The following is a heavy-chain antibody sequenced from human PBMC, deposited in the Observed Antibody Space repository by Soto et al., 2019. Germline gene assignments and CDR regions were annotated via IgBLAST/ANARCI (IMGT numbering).Heavy chain of an antibody. J-gene: IGHJ4*02. D-gene: IGHD6-19*01. CDR1: GFTFSSYD. Sequence: SLRLSCAASGFTFSSYDMHWVRQAPGKGLEWVGVISYDGSNEYYADSVKGRFTISRDNSKNTLYLQMNSLRAEDTAVYYCAKVDSSGWYNFDYWGQGTLVTVSS. CDR2: ISYDGSNE. V-gene: IGHV3-30*18. CDR3: AKVDSSGWYNFDY.